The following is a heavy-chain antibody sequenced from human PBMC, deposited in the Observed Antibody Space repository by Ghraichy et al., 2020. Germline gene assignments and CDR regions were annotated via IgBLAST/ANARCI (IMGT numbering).Heavy chain of an antibody. CDR2: ITSSSRTT. V-gene: IGHV3-48*02. CDR3: ARGSKVVRFYYYDGMDV. Sequence: GGSLRLSCVGSGFTFSGYSMNWVRQSPGMGLEWVSYITSSSRTTFYADSVKGRFTISRDNAQNSLYLQMNSLRDEDTAEYYCARGSKVVRFYYYDGMDVWGQGTTVTVAS. J-gene: IGHJ6*02. D-gene: IGHD4-23*01. CDR1: GFTFSGYS.